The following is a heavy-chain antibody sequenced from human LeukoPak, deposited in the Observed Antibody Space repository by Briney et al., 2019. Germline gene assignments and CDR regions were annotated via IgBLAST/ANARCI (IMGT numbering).Heavy chain of an antibody. CDR3: ARVEDDYGDYYFGMDV. J-gene: IGHJ6*02. V-gene: IGHV3-48*03. Sequence: QPGGSLRLSRAASGFTFSSYEMNWVRQAPGKGLEWVSYISNIDTTTHYADSVKGRFTISRDNAQNPLYLQMSSLRAEDTAVYYCARVEDDYGDYYFGMDVWGQGTTVTVSS. CDR2: ISNIDTTT. D-gene: IGHD4-17*01. CDR1: GFTFSSYE.